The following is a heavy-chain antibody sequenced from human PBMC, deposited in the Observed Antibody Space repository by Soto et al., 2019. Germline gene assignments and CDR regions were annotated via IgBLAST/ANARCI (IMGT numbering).Heavy chain of an antibody. CDR1: GFTFRNFW. CDR2: IKHDESDT. V-gene: IGHV3-7*04. Sequence: RLVESGGGLVQPGGSLRLSCAASGFTFRNFWMTWVRQAPGKGLEWVASIKHDESDTAYADSVKGRFTISRDNSKNSLFLQVNSLRAEDTAVYYCARACSGYDPFDALDVWGQGALVTGSS. J-gene: IGHJ3*01. D-gene: IGHD5-12*01. CDR3: ARACSGYDPFDALDV.